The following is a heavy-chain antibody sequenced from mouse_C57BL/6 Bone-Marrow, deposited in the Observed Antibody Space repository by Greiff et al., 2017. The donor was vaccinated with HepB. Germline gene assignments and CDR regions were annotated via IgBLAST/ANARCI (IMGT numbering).Heavy chain of an antibody. V-gene: IGHV1-76*01. J-gene: IGHJ4*01. CDR1: GYTFTDYY. Sequence: VQLQQSGAELVRPGASVKLSCKASGYTFTDYYINWVKQRPGQGLEWIARIYPGSGNTYYNEKFKGKATLTAEKSSSTAYMQLSSLTSEDSAVYFCARLGARNAMDYWGQGTSVTVSS. CDR2: IYPGSGNT. CDR3: ARLGARNAMDY.